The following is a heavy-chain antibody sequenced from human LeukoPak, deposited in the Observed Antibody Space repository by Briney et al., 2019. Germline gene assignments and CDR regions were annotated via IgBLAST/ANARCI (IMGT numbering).Heavy chain of an antibody. CDR1: GGSLSGFY. V-gene: IGHV4-34*01. Sequence: PSETLSLTCAVYGGSLSGFYWSWIRQPPGNGLEWIGEINHSGNTKFNSSLESRVTISEETSNNHFSLELSSVTAADTAVYYCARGLRVITQRTPFDYWGQGTLVTVSS. J-gene: IGHJ4*02. CDR2: INHSGNT. D-gene: IGHD2-21*01. CDR3: ARGLRVITQRTPFDY.